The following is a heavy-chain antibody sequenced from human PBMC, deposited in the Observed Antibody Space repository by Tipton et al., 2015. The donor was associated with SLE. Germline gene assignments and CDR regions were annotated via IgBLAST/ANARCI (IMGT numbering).Heavy chain of an antibody. V-gene: IGHV4-39*07. CDR1: GGSISSSSYY. J-gene: IGHJ3*02. CDR2: IYYSGST. Sequence: TLSLTCTVSGGSISSSSYYLGWIRQPPGKGLEWIGSIYYSGSTYYNPSLKSRVTISVDTPKNQFSLKLSSVTAADTAVYYCARDEGGGSHAFDIWGQGTMVTVSS. CDR3: ARDEGGGSHAFDI. D-gene: IGHD1-26*01.